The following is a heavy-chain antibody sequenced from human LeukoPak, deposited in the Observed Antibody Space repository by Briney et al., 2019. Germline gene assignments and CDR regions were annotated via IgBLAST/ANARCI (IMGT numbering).Heavy chain of an antibody. V-gene: IGHV3-7*01. J-gene: IGHJ6*02. CDR3: ARIYGDYMGYYYYGMDV. D-gene: IGHD4-17*01. CDR1: GFTFSSYW. Sequence: GGSLRLSCAASGFTFSSYWMSWVRQAPGKGLEWVANIKQDGSEKYYVDSAKGRFTISRDNAKNSLYLQMNSLRAEDTAVYYCARIYGDYMGYYYYGMDVWGQGTTVTVSS. CDR2: IKQDGSEK.